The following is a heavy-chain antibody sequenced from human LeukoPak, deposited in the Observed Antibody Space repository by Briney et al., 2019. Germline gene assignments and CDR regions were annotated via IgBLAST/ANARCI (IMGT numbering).Heavy chain of an antibody. CDR3: ISEVGKGSH. CDR2: IKSDGSNV. D-gene: IGHD1-26*01. Sequence: GGSLRLSCAASGFTFSSYWMHWVRQAPGKGLVWVSNIKSDGSNVNYADSVKGRFTISRDNAKNTLYLQMNSLRAEDAAVYYCISEVGKGSHWGQGTLVTVSS. J-gene: IGHJ4*02. V-gene: IGHV3-74*01. CDR1: GFTFSSYW.